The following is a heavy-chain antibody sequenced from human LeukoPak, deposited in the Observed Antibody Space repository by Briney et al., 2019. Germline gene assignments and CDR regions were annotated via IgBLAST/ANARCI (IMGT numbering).Heavy chain of an antibody. Sequence: SETLSLTRTVSGGSISSYYWSWIRQPPGKGLEWIGYIYYSGSTNYNPSLKSRVTISVDTSKNQFSLKLSSVTAADTAVYYCARDDKRGYDSSGYASNWGQGTLVTVSS. D-gene: IGHD3-22*01. CDR2: IYYSGST. J-gene: IGHJ4*02. CDR1: GGSISSYY. CDR3: ARDDKRGYDSSGYASN. V-gene: IGHV4-59*12.